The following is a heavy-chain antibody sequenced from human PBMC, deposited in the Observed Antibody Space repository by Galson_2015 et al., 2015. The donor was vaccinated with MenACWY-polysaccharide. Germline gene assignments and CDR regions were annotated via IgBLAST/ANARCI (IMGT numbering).Heavy chain of an antibody. V-gene: IGHV3-48*01. J-gene: IGHJ4*02. CDR1: GFTFSSNS. CDR3: ASTSPNSF. CDR2: ISSSSGTI. Sequence: SLRLSCAASGFTFSSNSMNWVRQAPGKGLEWVPYISSSSGTIYYADSVKGRFTISRDDAKNSLCLQMNSLRAEDTAVYYCASTSPNSFWGQGTRVIVSS. D-gene: IGHD2-21*01.